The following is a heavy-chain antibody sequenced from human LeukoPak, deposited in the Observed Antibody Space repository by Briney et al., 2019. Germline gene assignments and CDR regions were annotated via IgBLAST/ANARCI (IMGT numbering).Heavy chain of an antibody. CDR2: ISGSGGST. V-gene: IGHV3-23*01. CDR3: AKDPYYDSSGDDY. Sequence: PRGSLRLSCAASGFTFSSYAMSWVRQAPGTGLEWVSAISGSGGSTYYADSVKGRFTISRDNSKNTLYLQMNSLRAEDTAVYYCAKDPYYDSSGDDYWGQGTLVTVSS. D-gene: IGHD3-22*01. CDR1: GFTFSSYA. J-gene: IGHJ4*02.